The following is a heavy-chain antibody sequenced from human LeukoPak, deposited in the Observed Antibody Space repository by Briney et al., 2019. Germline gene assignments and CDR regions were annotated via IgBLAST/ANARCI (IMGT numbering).Heavy chain of an antibody. CDR1: GFTFSSYG. J-gene: IGHJ4*02. D-gene: IGHD3-22*01. CDR2: ISYDGSNK. V-gene: IGHV3-30*18. CDR3: AKYMRSGHKWLEVPYFDY. Sequence: PGGSLRLSCAASGFTFSSYGMHWVRQAPGKGLEWVAVISYDGSNKYYADSVKGRFTISRDNSKNTLYLQMNSLRAEDTAVYYCAKYMRSGHKWLEVPYFDYWGQGTLVTVSS.